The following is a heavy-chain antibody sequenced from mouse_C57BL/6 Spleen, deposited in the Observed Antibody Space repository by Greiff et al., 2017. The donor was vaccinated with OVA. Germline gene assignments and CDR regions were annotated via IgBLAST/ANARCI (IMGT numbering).Heavy chain of an antibody. J-gene: IGHJ4*01. D-gene: IGHD1-1*01. Sequence: QLQQSGPELVKPGASVKIPCKASGYTFTDYNMDWVKQSHGKSLEWIGDINPNNGGTIYNQKSKGKATLTVDKSSSTAYMELRSLTSEDTAVYYCARRHYYGSSYGAMDYWGQGTSVTVSS. V-gene: IGHV1-18*01. CDR3: ARRHYYGSSYGAMDY. CDR2: INPNNGGT. CDR1: GYTFTDYN.